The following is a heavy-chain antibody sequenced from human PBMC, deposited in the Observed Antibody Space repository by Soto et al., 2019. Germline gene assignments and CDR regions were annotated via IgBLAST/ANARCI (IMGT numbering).Heavy chain of an antibody. CDR3: AKVVVGAPRHPDFDS. CDR1: GGSINNGDYF. D-gene: IGHD2-15*01. Sequence: SETLSLTCTVSGGSINNGDYFWGWIRQPPGKGLEWIGSVYHSGTTNYNPSLKSRVTISVDTSKNQFSLNLRSVTAADTAVYYCAKVVVGAPRHPDFDSWGQGTLVTVSS. CDR2: VYHSGTT. V-gene: IGHV4-39*01. J-gene: IGHJ4*02.